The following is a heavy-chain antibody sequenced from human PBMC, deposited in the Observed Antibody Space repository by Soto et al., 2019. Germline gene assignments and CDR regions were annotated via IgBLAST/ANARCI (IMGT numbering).Heavy chain of an antibody. CDR3: ARAPRDYNWLYYFDY. Sequence: PSETLSLTCAVYGGSFSGYYWSWIRQPPGKGLEWIGEINHSGSTNYNPSLKSRVTISVDTSKNQFSLKLSSVTAADTAVYYCARAPRDYNWLYYFDYWGQGTLVTVSS. CDR2: INHSGST. J-gene: IGHJ4*02. CDR1: GGSFSGYY. V-gene: IGHV4-34*01. D-gene: IGHD1-20*01.